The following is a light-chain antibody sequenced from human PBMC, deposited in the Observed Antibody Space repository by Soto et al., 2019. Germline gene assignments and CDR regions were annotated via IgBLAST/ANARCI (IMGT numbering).Light chain of an antibody. J-gene: IGKJ4*01. CDR3: QQYGSSPRLT. CDR2: DAS. Sequence: EIVLTQSPDTLSLSPGERATLSCRASQSVTSSYLAWYQQRPGQAPRLLIYDASSRATGIPARFSGSGSGTDSTLNISRLEPEDFAVYYCQQYGSSPRLTFGGGTKVEIK. V-gene: IGKV3-20*01. CDR1: QSVTSSY.